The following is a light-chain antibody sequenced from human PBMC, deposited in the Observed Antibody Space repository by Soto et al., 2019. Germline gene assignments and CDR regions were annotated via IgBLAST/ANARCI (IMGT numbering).Light chain of an antibody. J-gene: IGLJ1*01. CDR1: SSDVGPYKY. V-gene: IGLV2-8*01. CDR2: AVN. Sequence: QSVLTQPPSASGSPGQSVTISCTGTSSDVGPYKYVSWYQQHPGKAPKLIIYAVNQRPSGVPDRFSGSKSGNTASLTVSGLQDEDEADYYCSSYASGNIYVFGTGTRSPS. CDR3: SSYASGNIYV.